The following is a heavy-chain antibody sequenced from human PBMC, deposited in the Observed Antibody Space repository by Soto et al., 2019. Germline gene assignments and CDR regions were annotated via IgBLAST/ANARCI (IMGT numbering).Heavy chain of an antibody. D-gene: IGHD1-7*01. J-gene: IGHJ5*02. CDR1: GFTFGDHY. CDR3: ARRYCRGTTCRAGDA. V-gene: IGHV3-72*01. Sequence: EVQLVESGGGLVQPGGSLRLSCAASGFTFGDHYMDWVRQAPGKGLEWIGRIRDRKNSYTTEYAASVKGRFIISRDDSKNSLYLQMNSLKTEDTAVYFCARRYCRGTTCRAGDAWGQGALVTVSS. CDR2: IRDRKNSYTT.